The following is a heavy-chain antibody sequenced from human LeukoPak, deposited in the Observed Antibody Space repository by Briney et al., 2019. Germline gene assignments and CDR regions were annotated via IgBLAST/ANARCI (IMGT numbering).Heavy chain of an antibody. J-gene: IGHJ4*02. CDR2: IYTSGST. V-gene: IGHV4-4*09. Sequence: SETLFLTCTVSGGSISSYYWSWIRQPPGKGLEWIGYIYTSGSTNYNPSLKSRVTISVDTSKNQFSLKLSSVTAADTAVYYCARHGRSGYYSFDYWGQGTLVTVSS. CDR1: GGSISSYY. D-gene: IGHD3-3*01. CDR3: ARHGRSGYYSFDY.